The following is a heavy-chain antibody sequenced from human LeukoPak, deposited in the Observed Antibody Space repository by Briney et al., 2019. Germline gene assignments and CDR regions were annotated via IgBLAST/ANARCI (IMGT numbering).Heavy chain of an antibody. J-gene: IGHJ4*02. CDR1: GFTFSSYA. D-gene: IGHD5-18*01. CDR2: ISGSGGST. V-gene: IGHV3-23*01. Sequence: GESLRLSCAASGFTFSSYAVSWVRQAPGKGLEWVSAISGSGGSTYYADSVKGRFTISRDNSKNTLYLQMNSLRAEDTAVYYCAKDLQKRGYSYGLGSGNSYWGQGTLVTVSS. CDR3: AKDLQKRGYSYGLGSGNSY.